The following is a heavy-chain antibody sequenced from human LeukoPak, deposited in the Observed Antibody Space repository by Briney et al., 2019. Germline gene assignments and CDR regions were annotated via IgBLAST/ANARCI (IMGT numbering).Heavy chain of an antibody. J-gene: IGHJ6*04. CDR2: INPSGGST. Sequence: ASVKVSCKASGYTFTSYYMHWVRQAPGQGLEWMGIINPSGGSTSYAQKFQGRVTMTRDTSTSTVYMELSSLRSGDTAVYYCAREEGYCSGGSCYYYGMDVWGKGTTVTVSS. D-gene: IGHD2-15*01. V-gene: IGHV1-46*01. CDR1: GYTFTSYY. CDR3: AREEGYCSGGSCYYYGMDV.